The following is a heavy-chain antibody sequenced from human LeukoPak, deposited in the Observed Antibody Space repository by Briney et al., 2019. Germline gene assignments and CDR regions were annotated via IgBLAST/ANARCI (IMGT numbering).Heavy chain of an antibody. Sequence: PGGSLRLSCAVSGFTFSRYSMNWVRQAPVKGLEWVSYISSSSSTMYYADSVKGRFTISRDNAKNSLYLQMNSLRDEDTAVYYCARTWLSSGFLFDYWGQGTLVTVSS. D-gene: IGHD3-22*01. CDR2: ISSSSSTM. V-gene: IGHV3-48*02. CDR3: ARTWLSSGFLFDY. CDR1: GFTFSRYS. J-gene: IGHJ4*02.